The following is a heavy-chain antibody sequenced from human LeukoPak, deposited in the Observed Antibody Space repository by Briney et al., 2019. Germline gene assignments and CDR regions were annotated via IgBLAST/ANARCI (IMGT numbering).Heavy chain of an antibody. V-gene: IGHV1-69*04. CDR2: IIPILGVS. D-gene: IGHD6-19*01. Sequence: ASVKVSCKASGGTFSTYTFTWVRQAPGQGLEWMGRIIPILGVSNYAQKFQGRLTITADKSTSTAYMELSSLRSEDTAVYYCAREIAVAGTTDYYYYMDVWGKGTTVTVSS. CDR3: AREIAVAGTTDYYYYMDV. J-gene: IGHJ6*03. CDR1: GGTFSTYT.